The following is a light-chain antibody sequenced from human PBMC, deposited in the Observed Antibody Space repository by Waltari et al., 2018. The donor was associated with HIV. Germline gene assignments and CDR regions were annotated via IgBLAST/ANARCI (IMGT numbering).Light chain of an antibody. CDR1: SSDISGYNY. CDR3: SSFAPTNKFYVL. V-gene: IGLV2-8*01. CDR2: EVT. Sequence: QSTLTQPPSASGSPGQSVPISCTGTSSDISGYNYVPWYQQHPGQAPKHLLTEVTKRPSGVPDRFSGSKSGNTASLTVSGLQADDEALYYCSSFAPTNKFYVLFGGGTTLTVL. J-gene: IGLJ2*01.